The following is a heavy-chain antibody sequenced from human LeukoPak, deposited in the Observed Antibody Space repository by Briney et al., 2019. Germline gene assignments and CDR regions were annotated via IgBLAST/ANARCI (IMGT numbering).Heavy chain of an antibody. CDR2: IYASGTT. J-gene: IGHJ4*02. D-gene: IGHD4-17*01. V-gene: IGHV4-61*02. CDR1: GGSISSDSYC. Sequence: TSQTLSLTCTVSGGSISSDSYCWSWIRQPAGKGLEWIGRIYASGTTDYNPSLKSRVTISVDTSKNQFSLKLSSVTAADTAVYYCARHRATVTPEDLFDYWGQGTLVTVSS. CDR3: ARHRATVTPEDLFDY.